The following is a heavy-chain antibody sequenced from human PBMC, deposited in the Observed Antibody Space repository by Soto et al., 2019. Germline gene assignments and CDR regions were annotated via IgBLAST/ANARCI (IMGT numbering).Heavy chain of an antibody. CDR3: ARGIVHNWFDP. D-gene: IGHD3-16*02. CDR2: MNPNSGNT. V-gene: IGHV1-8*01. J-gene: IGHJ5*02. Sequence: ASVKVSCKASGYTFTSYDINLVRQATGQGLEWMGWMNPNSGNTGYAQKFQGRVTMTRNTSISTAYMELSSVTAADTAVYYCARGIVHNWFDPWGQGTLVTVSS. CDR1: GYTFTSYD.